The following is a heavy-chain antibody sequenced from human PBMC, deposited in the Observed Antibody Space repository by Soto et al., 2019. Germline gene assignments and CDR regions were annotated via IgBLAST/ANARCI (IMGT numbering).Heavy chain of an antibody. CDR3: ARGVVVVPAATYYFDY. Sequence: SETLSLTCAVPGGSIISGGYSWSWIRQPPGKGLEWIGYIYHSGSTYYNPSLKSRVTISVDRSKNQFSLKLSSVTAADTAVYYCARGVVVVPAATYYFDYWGQGTLVTVSS. CDR2: IYHSGST. CDR1: GGSIISGGYS. V-gene: IGHV4-30-2*01. J-gene: IGHJ4*02. D-gene: IGHD2-2*01.